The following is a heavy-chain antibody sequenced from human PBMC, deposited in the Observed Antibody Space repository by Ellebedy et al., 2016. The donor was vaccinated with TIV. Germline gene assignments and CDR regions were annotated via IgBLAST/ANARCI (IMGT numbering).Heavy chain of an antibody. Sequence: GGSLRLXCEASGFTFSGYGMYWVRQAPGKGLEWVAVIWYDGSKKYYGDSVKGRFTISRDNGRNTLYLQMNGLRAEDTAVYYCARSSFPKSGYLSDIDFWGQGTLVTVSS. D-gene: IGHD3-22*01. CDR3: ARSSFPKSGYLSDIDF. V-gene: IGHV3-33*07. CDR2: IWYDGSKK. CDR1: GFTFSGYG. J-gene: IGHJ4*02.